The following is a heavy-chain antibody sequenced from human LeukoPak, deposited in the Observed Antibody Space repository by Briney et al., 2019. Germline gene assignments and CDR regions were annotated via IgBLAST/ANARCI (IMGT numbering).Heavy chain of an antibody. V-gene: IGHV4-59*01. D-gene: IGHD6-13*01. CDR1: GGSISSYY. Sequence: SGTLSLTCIVSGGSISSYYWSWIRQPPGKGLEWVGYMYYNGSNNYNPSLRSRVTISVDTTKNQFSLKLSSVTAADAAVYYCARYKAATQIDPWGQGTLVTVSS. J-gene: IGHJ5*02. CDR3: ARYKAATQIDP. CDR2: MYYNGSN.